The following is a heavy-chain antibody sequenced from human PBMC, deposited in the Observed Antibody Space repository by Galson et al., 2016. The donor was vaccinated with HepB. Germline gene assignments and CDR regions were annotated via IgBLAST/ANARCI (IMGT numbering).Heavy chain of an antibody. CDR1: GFTFRNYW. V-gene: IGHV3-74*01. CDR3: ARGSQGFY. J-gene: IGHJ4*02. CDR2: IDGVGGSI. Sequence: SLRLSCAASGFTFRNYWMHWVRQAPGKGLVWVARIDGVGGSITYAGSVKGRVTISRDNAKNTLYLEMNSLRVEDTAVYYCARGSQGFYWGQGTLVTVSS.